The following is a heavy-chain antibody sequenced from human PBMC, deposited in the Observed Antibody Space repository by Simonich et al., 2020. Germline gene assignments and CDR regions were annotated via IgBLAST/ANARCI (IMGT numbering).Heavy chain of an antibody. V-gene: IGHV1-18*01. Sequence: HVQLVQSGAEVTKPGASVKVSCRASGYPFTSYGNSWVGQAPGQGLEWMGVISAYNGNTNDAPKLQGRVTMTTDTTTSTADMELRSLRSDDTAVYYCARASRGTWWYYYFDYWGQGTLVTVSS. J-gene: IGHJ4*02. CDR2: ISAYNGNT. CDR3: ARASRGTWWYYYFDY. CDR1: GYPFTSYG. D-gene: IGHD2-15*01.